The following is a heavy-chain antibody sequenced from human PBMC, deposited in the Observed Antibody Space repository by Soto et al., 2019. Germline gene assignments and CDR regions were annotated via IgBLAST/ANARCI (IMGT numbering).Heavy chain of an antibody. CDR2: IKQDGSEK. V-gene: IGHV3-7*01. CDR1: GFTFSSYW. Sequence: GGSLRLSCAASGFTFSSYWMSWVRQAPGKGLEWVANIKQDGSEKYYVDSVKGRFTISRDNAKNSLYLQMNSLRAEDTAVYYCARAEWYYDSSGYYSYWGQGTLVTVSS. J-gene: IGHJ4*02. CDR3: ARAEWYYDSSGYYSY. D-gene: IGHD3-22*01.